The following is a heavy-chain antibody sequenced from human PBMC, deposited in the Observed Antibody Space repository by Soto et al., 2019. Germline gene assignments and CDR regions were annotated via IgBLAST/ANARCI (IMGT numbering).Heavy chain of an antibody. D-gene: IGHD2-15*01. CDR2: INPSGGST. J-gene: IGHJ4*02. CDR1: GYTFTSYY. CDR3: ARECSGGSCYSTHFDY. V-gene: IGHV1-46*03. Sequence: GASVKVSCKASGYTFTSYYMHWVRQAPGQGLEWMGIINPSGGSTSYAQKFQGRVTMTRDTSTSTVYMELSSLRSEDTAVYYCARECSGGSCYSTHFDYWGQGTLVTVSS.